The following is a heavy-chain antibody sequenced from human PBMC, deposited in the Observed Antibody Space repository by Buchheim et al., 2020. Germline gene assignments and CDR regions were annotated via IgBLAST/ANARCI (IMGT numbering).Heavy chain of an antibody. CDR3: ARTIVGATTRSPGGPN. J-gene: IGHJ4*02. D-gene: IGHD1-26*01. CDR2: ISGSGGST. CDR1: GFTFSSYA. V-gene: IGHV3-23*01. Sequence: EVQLLESGRGLVQPGGSLRLSCAASGFTFSSYAMSWVRQAPGKGLEWVSAISGSGGSTYYADSVKGRFTISRDNSKNTLYLQMNSLRAEDTAVYYCARTIVGATTRSPGGPNWGQGTL.